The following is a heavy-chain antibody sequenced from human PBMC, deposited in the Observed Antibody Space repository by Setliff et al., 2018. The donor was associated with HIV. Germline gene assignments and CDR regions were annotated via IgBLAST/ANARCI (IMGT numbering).Heavy chain of an antibody. CDR2: IDSNNGNR. D-gene: IGHD2-15*01. CDR1: GYSLSTYA. CDR3: ARERYCSAGSCYSKLSWFDP. J-gene: IGHJ5*02. V-gene: IGHV1-18*01. Sequence: ASVKVSCKASGYSLSTYAISWVRQAPGQGLEWVGWIDSNNGNRNFAQKFRGRVTMTTDISTNTAYMEVRSLSFDDTAVYFCARERYCSAGSCYSKLSWFDPWGQGTLVTVSS.